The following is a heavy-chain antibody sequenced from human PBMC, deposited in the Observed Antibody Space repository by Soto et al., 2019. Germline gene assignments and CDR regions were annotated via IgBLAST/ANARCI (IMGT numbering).Heavy chain of an antibody. CDR3: ARSRDGYSFYFYYGMDG. V-gene: IGHV3-30*03. Sequence: LRLSCAASGFIFTSYGMHWVRQAPGKGLEWMALILHDGSAEYYADSVKGRFTISRDNSKNTLYLQMNSLTAEDTAVYYCARSRDGYSFYFYYGMDGWGQGTTATVSS. CDR2: ILHDGSAE. CDR1: GFIFTSYG. D-gene: IGHD4-4*01. J-gene: IGHJ6*02.